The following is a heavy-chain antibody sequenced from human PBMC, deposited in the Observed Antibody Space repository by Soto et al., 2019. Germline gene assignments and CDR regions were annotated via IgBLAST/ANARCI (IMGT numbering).Heavy chain of an antibody. Sequence: GGSLRLSCAASGFTFSNYAMHWVRQAPGKGLEWVSGITGSAGNTYYADSVKGRFTISRDNSKNTLYLQTNSLRADDTAIYYCAKVPLNLRFYDYWGQGTLVTVSS. V-gene: IGHV3-23*01. CDR3: AKVPLNLRFYDY. J-gene: IGHJ4*02. CDR2: ITGSAGNT. D-gene: IGHD4-17*01. CDR1: GFTFSNYA.